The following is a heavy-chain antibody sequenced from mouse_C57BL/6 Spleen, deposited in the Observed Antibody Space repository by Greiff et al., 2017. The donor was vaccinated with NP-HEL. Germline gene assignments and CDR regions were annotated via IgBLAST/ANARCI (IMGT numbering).Heavy chain of an antibody. CDR1: GFTFSSYA. CDR2: ISDGGSYT. V-gene: IGHV5-4*01. D-gene: IGHD1-1*01. J-gene: IGHJ2*01. Sequence: EVQGVESGGGLVKPGGSLKLSCAASGFTFSSYAMSWVRQTPEKRLEWVATISDGGSYTYYPDNVKGRFTISRDNAKNNLYLQMSHLKSEDTAMYYCGRDGGVITTVVADFDYWGQGTTLTVSS. CDR3: GRDGGVITTVVADFDY.